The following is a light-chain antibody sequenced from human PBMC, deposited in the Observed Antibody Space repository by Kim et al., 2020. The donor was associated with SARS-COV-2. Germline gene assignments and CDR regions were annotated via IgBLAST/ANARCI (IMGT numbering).Light chain of an antibody. J-gene: IGLJ1*01. CDR3: SSFTSSTTYV. Sequence: GSHGQPSTISCIGTSIDSGPVSWYQQQPGKAPKLIIYDVDRRPSVISNRFSGSNSGNTASLTISGLQAEDEADYYCSSFTSSTTYVFGTGTKVTVL. CDR1: SIDSGP. V-gene: IGLV2-14*04. CDR2: DVD.